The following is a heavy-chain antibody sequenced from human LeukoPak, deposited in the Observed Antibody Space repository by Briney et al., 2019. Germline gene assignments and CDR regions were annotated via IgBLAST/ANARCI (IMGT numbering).Heavy chain of an antibody. CDR2: ISYDGSNK. J-gene: IGHJ4*02. D-gene: IGHD5-12*01. Sequence: PGGSLRLSCAASGFTFSSYGMHWVRQAPGKGLEWVAVISYDGSNKYYADSVKGRFTISRDNSKNTLYLQMNSLRAEDTAVYYCAKDPGEWLRYFDYWGQGTLVTVSS. CDR3: AKDPGEWLRYFDY. V-gene: IGHV3-30*18. CDR1: GFTFSSYG.